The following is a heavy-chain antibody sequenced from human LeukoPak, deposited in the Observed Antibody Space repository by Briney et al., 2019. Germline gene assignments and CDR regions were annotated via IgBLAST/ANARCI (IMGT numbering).Heavy chain of an antibody. CDR1: GFTFSNYG. J-gene: IGHJ4*01. V-gene: IGHV3-23*01. Sequence: QPGGSLRLSCAASGFTFSNYGLSWVRQAPGKGLEWVSGITGSGGSTYYADSVKGRFTISRDNAENSLYLQMTSLRAEDTAVYYCARVNGHSYGQPLDYRGQGTLVTVS. D-gene: IGHD5-18*01. CDR2: ITGSGGST. CDR3: ARVNGHSYGQPLDY.